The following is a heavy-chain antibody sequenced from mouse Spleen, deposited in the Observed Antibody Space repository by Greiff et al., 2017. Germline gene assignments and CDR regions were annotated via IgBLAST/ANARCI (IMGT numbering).Heavy chain of an antibody. Sequence: VQGVESGAELVKPGASVKISCKASGYAFSSYWMNWVKQRPGKGLEWIGQIYPGDGDTNYNGKFKGKATLTADKSSSTAYMQLSSLTSEDSAVYFCARRGTGTWYFDVWGAGTTVTVSS. J-gene: IGHJ1*01. D-gene: IGHD4-1*01. V-gene: IGHV1-80*01. CDR1: GYAFSSYW. CDR2: IYPGDGDT. CDR3: ARRGTGTWYFDV.